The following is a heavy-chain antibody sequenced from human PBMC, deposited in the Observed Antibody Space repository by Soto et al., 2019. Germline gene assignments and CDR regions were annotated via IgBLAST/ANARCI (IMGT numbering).Heavy chain of an antibody. J-gene: IGHJ4*03. CDR3: ASKRSIAAPVGSFDI. CDR2: SYHGDSST. CDR1: WYSFTSYW. D-gene: IGHD6-6*01. V-gene: IGHV5-51*01. Sequence: GGSLKLYWKGSWYSFTSYWIRLGREMPARGLEGMGISYHGDSSTRNSPSIQGQVTISTDKSISTAYLQWRSLNASDTAMYYCASKRSIAAPVGSFDIWGQGTLVTVSS.